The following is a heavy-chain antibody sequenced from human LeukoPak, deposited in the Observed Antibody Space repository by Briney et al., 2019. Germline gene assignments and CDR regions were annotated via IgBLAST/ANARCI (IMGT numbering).Heavy chain of an antibody. Sequence: SETLSLTCTVSGCSISSGDYYWSWIRPPPGTGLDSVGYINYSGSTYYNPSLRSRVTISVDTSTNQFSLKLSSVAAADTAVYYCARGRTTRASGFDPWGQGTLVTVSS. CDR3: ARGRTTRASGFDP. CDR2: INYSGST. D-gene: IGHD1-7*01. J-gene: IGHJ5*02. V-gene: IGHV4-30-4*08. CDR1: GCSISSGDYY.